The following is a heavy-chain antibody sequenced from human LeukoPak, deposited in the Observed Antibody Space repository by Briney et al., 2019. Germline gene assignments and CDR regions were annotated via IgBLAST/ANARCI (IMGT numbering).Heavy chain of an antibody. D-gene: IGHD1-26*01. CDR1: TFTFSSYN. CDR3: VRDRGSYRPIDY. Sequence: GGSLRLSCAASTFTFSSYNMNWVRQAPGKGLEWVSSISSSGTYIYYRDSVKGRFTISRDNAENSLYLEMNSLRVEDTAIYHCVRDRGSYRPIDYWGQGTLVTVSS. J-gene: IGHJ4*02. CDR2: ISSSGTYI. V-gene: IGHV3-21*01.